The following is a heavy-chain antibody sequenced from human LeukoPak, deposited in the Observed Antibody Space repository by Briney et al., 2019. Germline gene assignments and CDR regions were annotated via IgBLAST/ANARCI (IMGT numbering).Heavy chain of an antibody. CDR2: MNPNSGNT. V-gene: IGHV1-8*01. J-gene: IGHJ5*02. Sequence: ASVKVSCKASGYTFTSYDINWVRQATGQGLEWMGWMNPNSGNTGYAQKFQGRVIMTRNTSISTAYMELSSLRSEDMAVYYCARAYSSSWFLFDPWGQGTLVTVSS. CDR3: ARAYSSSWFLFDP. D-gene: IGHD6-13*01. CDR1: GYTFTSYD.